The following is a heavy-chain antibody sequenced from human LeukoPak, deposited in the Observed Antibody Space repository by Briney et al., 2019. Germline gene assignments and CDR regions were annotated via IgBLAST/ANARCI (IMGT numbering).Heavy chain of an antibody. J-gene: IGHJ4*02. Sequence: PGGSLRLSCAASGFTFSSYGMHWVRQAPGKGLEGVAVISYDGSNKYYADSVKGRFTISRDNSKNTLYLQMNSLRAEDTAVYYCAKGLYYGDYGAAGDYWGQGTLVTVSS. CDR2: ISYDGSNK. CDR1: GFTFSSYG. V-gene: IGHV3-30*18. CDR3: AKGLYYGDYGAAGDY. D-gene: IGHD4-17*01.